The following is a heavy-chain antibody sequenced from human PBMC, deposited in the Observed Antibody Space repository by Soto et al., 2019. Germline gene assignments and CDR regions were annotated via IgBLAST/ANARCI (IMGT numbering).Heavy chain of an antibody. CDR3: ARGGAVVVPGTVDRHNWFDP. Sequence: QVQLVQSGAEVKKPGSSVKVSCEAAGGTFSSYSFSWVRQAPGQGLEWMGRVIPILGMANYAQKFQGRVKITADKATSTVYMELSRLRSEDTAVYYCARGGAVVVPGTVDRHNWFDPWGQGTLVTVSS. CDR1: GGTFSSYS. CDR2: VIPILGMA. V-gene: IGHV1-69*02. D-gene: IGHD2-2*01. J-gene: IGHJ5*02.